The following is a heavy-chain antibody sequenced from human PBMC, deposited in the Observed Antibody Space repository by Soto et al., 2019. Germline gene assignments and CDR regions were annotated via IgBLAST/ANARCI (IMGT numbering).Heavy chain of an antibody. V-gene: IGHV1-69*13. J-gene: IGHJ6*02. CDR3: ARTYSSGWRYYYGMDV. D-gene: IGHD6-19*01. CDR2: IIPIFGTA. Sequence: SVKVSCKASGGTFSSYAISWVRQAPGQGLEWMGGIIPIFGTANYAQKFQGRVTITADESTSTAYMELSSLRSEDTAVYYCARTYSSGWRYYYGMDVWGQGTTVTVSS. CDR1: GGTFSSYA.